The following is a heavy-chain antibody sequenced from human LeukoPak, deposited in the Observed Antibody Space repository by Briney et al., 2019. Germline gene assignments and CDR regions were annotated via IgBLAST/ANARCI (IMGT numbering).Heavy chain of an antibody. CDR2: ISAYNGNT. J-gene: IGHJ4*02. D-gene: IGHD1-26*01. Sequence: ASVKVSCKASGYTFTSYGINWVRQAPGQGLEWMGWISAYNGNTKYAQKFQGTVTMTTDSSTSTAYMELRSLRSDGTAVYYCARFDSGSYYVPFDYWGQGTLVTVSS. V-gene: IGHV1-18*01. CDR3: ARFDSGSYYVPFDY. CDR1: GYTFTSYG.